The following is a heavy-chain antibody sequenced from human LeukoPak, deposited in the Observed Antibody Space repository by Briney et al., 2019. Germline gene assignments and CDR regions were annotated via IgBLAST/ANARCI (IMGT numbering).Heavy chain of an antibody. J-gene: IGHJ6*02. Sequence: GRSLRLSCAASGFTFSSYAMHWVRQAPGKGLEWVAVISYDGSNKYYADSVKGRFTISRDNSKNTLYLQMNSLRAEDTAVYYCARDRPFTFGFSSNGMDVWGQGTTVTVSS. CDR3: ARDRPFTFGFSSNGMDV. V-gene: IGHV3-30-3*01. D-gene: IGHD3-16*01. CDR1: GFTFSSYA. CDR2: ISYDGSNK.